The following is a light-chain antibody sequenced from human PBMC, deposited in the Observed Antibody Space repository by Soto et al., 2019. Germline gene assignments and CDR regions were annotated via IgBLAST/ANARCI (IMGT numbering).Light chain of an antibody. Sequence: AIQLTQSLSSLSASVGDRVTITCRASQGIRNDLGWYQQKPGKAPKLLIYAASSLQSGVPSRFSGSGSGTDFTLTISNLQPEDFATYYCLQDYNYFGFGQGTQLEIK. CDR1: QGIRND. J-gene: IGKJ5*01. CDR2: AAS. V-gene: IGKV1-6*01. CDR3: LQDYNYFG.